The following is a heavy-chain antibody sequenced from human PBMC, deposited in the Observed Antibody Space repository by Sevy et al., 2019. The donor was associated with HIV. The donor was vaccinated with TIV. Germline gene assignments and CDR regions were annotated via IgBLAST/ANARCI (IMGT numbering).Heavy chain of an antibody. J-gene: IGHJ3*01. Sequence: GGSLRLSCAASGFTFSSYPMHWVRQAPGKGLEWVSFISFDGTDKYYADSVKGRFTITRDNSKNTLFLQMNSLRAEDTAFYYCVRETTMLPRGAFDFWCQGTMFTVSS. CDR3: VRETTMLPRGAFDF. V-gene: IGHV3-30-3*01. CDR1: GFTFSSYP. D-gene: IGHD3-10*01. CDR2: ISFDGTDK.